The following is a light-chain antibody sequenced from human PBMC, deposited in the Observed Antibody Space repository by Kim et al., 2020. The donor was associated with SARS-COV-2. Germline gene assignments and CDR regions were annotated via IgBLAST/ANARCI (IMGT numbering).Light chain of an antibody. CDR3: QQYKNYWT. J-gene: IGKJ1*01. CDR1: QSISSW. CDR2: DAS. V-gene: IGKV1-5*01. Sequence: SASVGDRVTITCRASQSISSWLAWYHQKPGKAPKLLIYDASSLESGVPSRFSGSGSGTEFTLTISSLQPDDFATYYCQQYKNYWTFGQGTKVEIK.